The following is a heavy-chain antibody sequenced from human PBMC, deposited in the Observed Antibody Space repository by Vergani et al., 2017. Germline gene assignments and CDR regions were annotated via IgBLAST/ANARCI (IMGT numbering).Heavy chain of an antibody. Sequence: EVQLLESGGGLVQPGGSLRLSCAASGFTFSSYAMSWVRQAPGKGLEWVSAISGSGGSTYYADSVKGRFTISRDNSKNTLYLQMNSLRAEDTAVYYCAKATDVWSGRTYYFDYWGQGTLVTVSS. CDR3: AKATDVWSGRTYYFDY. J-gene: IGHJ4*02. CDR2: ISGSGGST. V-gene: IGHV3-23*01. CDR1: GFTFSSYA. D-gene: IGHD3-3*01.